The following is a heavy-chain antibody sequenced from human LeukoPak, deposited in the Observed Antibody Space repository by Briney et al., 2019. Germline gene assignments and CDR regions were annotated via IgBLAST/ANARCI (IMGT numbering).Heavy chain of an antibody. D-gene: IGHD4-11*01. CDR2: IIPILGIA. J-gene: IGHJ6*02. CDR1: GGTFSSYA. V-gene: IGHV1-69*04. Sequence: SVKVSCKASGGTFSSYAISWVRRAPGQGLEWMGRIIPILGIANYAQKFQGRVTITADKSTSTAYMELSSLRSEDTAVYYCARDRYSNYDYYYYGMDVWGQGTTVTVSS. CDR3: ARDRYSNYDYYYYGMDV.